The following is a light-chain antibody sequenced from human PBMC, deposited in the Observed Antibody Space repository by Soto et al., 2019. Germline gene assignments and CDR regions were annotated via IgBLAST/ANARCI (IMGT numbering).Light chain of an antibody. CDR2: DAS. CDR3: QQRSNWPWT. CDR1: QSVSSY. J-gene: IGKJ1*01. Sequence: EIVLTQSPATLSLSPGERATLSCRASQSVSSYLAWYQQKPGQAPRLLIYDASNRATGIPARFSGSGSGTVFTLTISRLEPEDFAVYYCQQRSNWPWTFGQGTKVEI. V-gene: IGKV3-11*01.